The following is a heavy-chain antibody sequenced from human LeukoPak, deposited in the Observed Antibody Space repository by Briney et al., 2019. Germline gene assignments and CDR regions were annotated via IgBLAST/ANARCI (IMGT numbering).Heavy chain of an antibody. V-gene: IGHV1-2*02. CDR3: ASPYSGYESGMGVDI. D-gene: IGHD5-12*01. CDR2: INPNSGGT. Sequence: ASVKVSCKASGYTFTGYYMHWVRQAPGQGLEWMGWINPNSGGTNYAQKFQGRVTMTRDTSISTAYMELSRLRSDDTAVYYCASPYSGYESGMGVDIWGQGTMVTVSS. CDR1: GYTFTGYY. J-gene: IGHJ3*02.